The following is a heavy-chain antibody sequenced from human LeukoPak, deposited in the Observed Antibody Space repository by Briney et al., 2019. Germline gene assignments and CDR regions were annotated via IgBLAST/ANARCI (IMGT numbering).Heavy chain of an antibody. J-gene: IGHJ6*02. CDR1: GYTFTGYY. V-gene: IGHV1-2*02. CDR3: ARDSNFWSGYPTYYYYYCGMDV. CDR2: SNPNRGGT. D-gene: IGHD3-3*01. Sequence: ASVKVSCKASGYTFTGYYMHWVRQAPGQGLEWVGWSNPNRGGTNYAQKFQGRVTMTRDTSISTAYMELSRLRSDHTAVYYCARDSNFWSGYPTYYYYYCGMDVWGQGTTVTVSS.